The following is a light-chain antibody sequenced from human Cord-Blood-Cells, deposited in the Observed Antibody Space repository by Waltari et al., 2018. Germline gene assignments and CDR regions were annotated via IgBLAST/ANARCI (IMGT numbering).Light chain of an antibody. CDR1: SSDVGGYNL. J-gene: IGLJ1*01. Sequence: QSALTQPASVSGSPGQSITISCTGTSSDVGGYNLVSWYQQHPGKAPKLMIYEVSNRPSGVSNRFSGSKSGNTASLTISGLQAEDEADYYCCSYAGSSTFYVFGTGTKVTVL. V-gene: IGLV2-23*02. CDR3: CSYAGSSTFYV. CDR2: EVS.